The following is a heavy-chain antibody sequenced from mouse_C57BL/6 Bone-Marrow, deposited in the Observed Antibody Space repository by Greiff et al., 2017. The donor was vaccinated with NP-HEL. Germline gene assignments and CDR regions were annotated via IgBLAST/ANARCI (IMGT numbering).Heavy chain of an antibody. V-gene: IGHV1-39*01. J-gene: IGHJ2*01. CDR1: GYSFTDYN. D-gene: IGHD1-1*01. CDR2: INPNSGTT. Sequence: VQLQQSGPELVKPGASVKISCKASGYSFTDYNMNWVKQSNGKSLEWIGVINPNSGTTSYNQKFKGKATLTVDQSSSTACMLLNSLTSEDSAVYYCARRITPVVAPFGYWGQGTTLTVSS. CDR3: ARRITPVVAPFGY.